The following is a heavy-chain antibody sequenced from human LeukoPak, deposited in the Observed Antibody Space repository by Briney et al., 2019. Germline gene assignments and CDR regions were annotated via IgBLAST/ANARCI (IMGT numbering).Heavy chain of an antibody. CDR2: ISSSSSYI. Sequence: GGSLRLSCAASGFTFSSYSMNWVRQAPGKGLEWVSSISSSSSYIYYADSVKGRFTISRDNAKNSLYLQMNSLRAEDTAVYYCARDATTVTPYYFDYWGQGTLVTVSS. J-gene: IGHJ4*02. D-gene: IGHD4-17*01. V-gene: IGHV3-21*01. CDR1: GFTFSSYS. CDR3: ARDATTVTPYYFDY.